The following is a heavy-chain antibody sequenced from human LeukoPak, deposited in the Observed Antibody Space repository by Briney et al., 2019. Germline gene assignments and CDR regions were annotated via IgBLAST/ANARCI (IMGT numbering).Heavy chain of an antibody. J-gene: IGHJ5*02. D-gene: IGHD3-10*01. CDR2: IDPSDSYT. Sequence: GESLKISCKGSGYSFTSYWISWVRQMPGKGLEWMGRIDPSDSYTNYSPSFQGHVTISADKSISTAYLQWSSLKASDTAMYYCARQGVRGVTPNWFDPWGQGTLVTVSS. V-gene: IGHV5-10-1*01. CDR1: GYSFTSYW. CDR3: ARQGVRGVTPNWFDP.